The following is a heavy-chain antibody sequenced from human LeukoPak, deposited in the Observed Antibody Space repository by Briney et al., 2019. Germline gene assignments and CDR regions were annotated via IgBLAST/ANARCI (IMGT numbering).Heavy chain of an antibody. J-gene: IGHJ6*02. Sequence: GGSLRLSCAASGLTFDDYGMSWVRQAPGKGLEWVSGINWNGGSTGYADSVKGRFTISRDNAKNSLYLQMNSLRAEDTALYHCARVVVVPAAAGLDYYGMDVWGQGTTVTVSS. CDR2: INWNGGST. V-gene: IGHV3-20*01. D-gene: IGHD2-2*01. CDR1: GLTFDDYG. CDR3: ARVVVVPAAAGLDYYGMDV.